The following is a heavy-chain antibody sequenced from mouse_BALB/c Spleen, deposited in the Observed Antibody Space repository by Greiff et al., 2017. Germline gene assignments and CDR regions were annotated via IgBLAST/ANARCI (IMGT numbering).Heavy chain of an antibody. CDR2: INSNGGST. CDR1: GFTFSSYG. J-gene: IGHJ3*01. Sequence: EVKVEESGGGLVQPGGSLKLSCAASGFTFSSYGMSWVRQTPDKRLELVATINSNGGSTYYPDSVKGRFTISRDNAKNTLYLQMSSLKSEDTAMYYCARPGGAWFAYWGQGTLVTVSA. V-gene: IGHV5-6-3*01. CDR3: ARPGGAWFAY.